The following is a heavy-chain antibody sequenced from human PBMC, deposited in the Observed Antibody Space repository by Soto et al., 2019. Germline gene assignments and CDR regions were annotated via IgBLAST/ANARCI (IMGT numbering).Heavy chain of an antibody. Sequence: QVQLVQSGAEVKKPGSSVTVSCKASGGTFSSYAISWVRQAPGQGLEWMGGIITISATTNYEQRSQGRVTITADESTSTAYMEVSSLRAEDKAVYYCSRAQGSSTSLEIYYYYYYGMDVWGQGTTVTVSS. V-gene: IGHV1-69*01. CDR3: SRAQGSSTSLEIYYYYYYGMDV. J-gene: IGHJ6*02. D-gene: IGHD2-2*01. CDR1: GGTFSSYA. CDR2: IITISATT.